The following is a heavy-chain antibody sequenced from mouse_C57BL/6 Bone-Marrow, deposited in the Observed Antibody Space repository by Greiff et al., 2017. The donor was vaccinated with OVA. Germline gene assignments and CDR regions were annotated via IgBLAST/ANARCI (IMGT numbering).Heavy chain of an antibody. D-gene: IGHD3-3*01. CDR2: ISSGSRTI. V-gene: IGHV5-17*01. CDR3: ARRDPSLYWYFDV. Sequence: EVQLVESGGGLVKPGGSLKLSCAASGFTFSDYGMHWVRQAPETGLEWVAYISSGSRTIYYADTVKGRFTISRDNAKNTLFLQMTSLRSEDTAMDYCARRDPSLYWYFDVWGTGTTVTVSS. J-gene: IGHJ1*03. CDR1: GFTFSDYG.